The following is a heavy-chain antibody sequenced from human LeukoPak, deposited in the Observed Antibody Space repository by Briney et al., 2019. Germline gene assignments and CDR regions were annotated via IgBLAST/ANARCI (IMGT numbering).Heavy chain of an antibody. CDR3: ARGSIAAAGNYDY. CDR1: GGSFSGYY. CDR2: INHSGST. Sequence: SETLSLTCAVYGGSFSGYYWGWIRQPPGKGLEWIGEINHSGSTNYNPSLKSRVTISVDTSKNQFSLKLSSVTAADTAVYYCARGSIAAAGNYDYWGQGTLVTVSS. D-gene: IGHD6-13*01. J-gene: IGHJ4*02. V-gene: IGHV4-34*01.